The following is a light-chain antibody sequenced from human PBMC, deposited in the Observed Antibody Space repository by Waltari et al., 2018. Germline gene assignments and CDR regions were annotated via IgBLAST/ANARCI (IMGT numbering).Light chain of an antibody. CDR1: SDDIHAYNS. Sequence: QSDLTQPASVSGSPGQSITIPCTGTSDDIHAYNSVSWYQHDPGPAPKLIIYDVTERPSGVSSRFSGSRSGSTASLTISGLQAEDEATYSCCSYTTARTWVFGGGTKLTVL. J-gene: IGLJ3*02. CDR2: DVT. CDR3: CSYTTARTWV. V-gene: IGLV2-14*03.